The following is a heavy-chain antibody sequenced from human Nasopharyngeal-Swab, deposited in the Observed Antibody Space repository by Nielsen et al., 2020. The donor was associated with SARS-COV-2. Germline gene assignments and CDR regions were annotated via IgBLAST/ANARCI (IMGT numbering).Heavy chain of an antibody. Sequence: GGSLRLSCGASGFTFSNFWMHWVRQTPGAGLVWVSRTNEDGTITNYADSVKGRFTISRDNVQNTLYLQMHSLKAEDTALYYCVRDLAGAHGSWGQGTLVTVSS. V-gene: IGHV3-74*01. D-gene: IGHD3-10*01. CDR2: TNEDGTIT. J-gene: IGHJ5*02. CDR3: VRDLAGAHGS. CDR1: GFTFSNFW.